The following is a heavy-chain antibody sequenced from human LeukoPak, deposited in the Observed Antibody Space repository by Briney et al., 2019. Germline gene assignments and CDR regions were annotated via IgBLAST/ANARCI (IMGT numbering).Heavy chain of an antibody. CDR3: AARYSGYEIDY. D-gene: IGHD5-12*01. Sequence: SVKVSCKASGFTFTSSAVQWVRQARGQRLEWIGWIVVGSGNTNYAQKFQERVSITRDMSTSTAYMELSSLRSEDTAVYYCAARYSGYEIDYWGQGTLVTVSS. J-gene: IGHJ4*02. V-gene: IGHV1-58*01. CDR2: IVVGSGNT. CDR1: GFTFTSSA.